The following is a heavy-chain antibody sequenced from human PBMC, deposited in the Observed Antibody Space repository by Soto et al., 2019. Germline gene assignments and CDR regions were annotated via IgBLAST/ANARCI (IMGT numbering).Heavy chain of an antibody. V-gene: IGHV4-59*01. Sequence: SETLSLTCTVSGGSISSYYWSWIRQPPGKGLEWIGYIYYSGSTNYNPSLKSRVTISVDTSKNQFSLKLSSVTAADTAVYYCARGWGKVYFDYWGQGTPVTVSS. CDR3: ARGWGKVYFDY. D-gene: IGHD7-27*01. CDR2: IYYSGST. CDR1: GGSISSYY. J-gene: IGHJ4*02.